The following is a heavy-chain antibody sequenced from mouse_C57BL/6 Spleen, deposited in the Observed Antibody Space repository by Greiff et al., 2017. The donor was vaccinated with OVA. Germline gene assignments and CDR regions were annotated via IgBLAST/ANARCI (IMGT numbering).Heavy chain of an antibody. CDR2: ISDGGSYT. CDR3: ARPYYGSSCGFAY. CDR1: GFTFSSYA. D-gene: IGHD1-1*01. J-gene: IGHJ3*01. V-gene: IGHV5-4*03. Sequence: DVKLVESGGGLVKPGGSLKLSCAASGFTFSSYAMSWVRQTPEKRLEWVATISDGGSYTYYPDNVKGRFTISRDNAKTNLYLQMSHLKSEDTAMYYCARPYYGSSCGFAYWGQGTLVTVSA.